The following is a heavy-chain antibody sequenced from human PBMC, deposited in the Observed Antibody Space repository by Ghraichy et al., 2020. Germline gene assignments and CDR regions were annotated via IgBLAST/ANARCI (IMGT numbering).Heavy chain of an antibody. Sequence: LSLTCAASSFTFSTYNMNWVRQAPGKGLEWVSSISPNSGFKYYADSVEGRFTISRDNAKNSLFLQMNSLRAEDTAVYHCVRGGVGAQRVDRFDLWGQGTLVTVSS. CDR1: SFTFSTYN. V-gene: IGHV3-21*01. D-gene: IGHD1-26*01. CDR3: VRGGVGAQRVDRFDL. J-gene: IGHJ5*02. CDR2: ISPNSGFK.